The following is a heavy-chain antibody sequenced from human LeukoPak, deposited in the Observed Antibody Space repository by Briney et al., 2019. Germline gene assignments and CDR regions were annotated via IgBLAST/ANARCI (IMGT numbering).Heavy chain of an antibody. CDR1: GGSFSGYY. V-gene: IGHV4-34*01. CDR2: INHSGST. CDR3: ARQGRLLWFGETNWFDP. Sequence: PSETLSLTCAVYGGSFSGYYWSWIRQPPGKGLEWIGEINHSGSTNYNPSLKSRVTISVDTSKNQFSLKLSSVTAADTAVYYCARQGRLLWFGETNWFDPWGQGTLVTVSS. D-gene: IGHD3-10*01. J-gene: IGHJ5*02.